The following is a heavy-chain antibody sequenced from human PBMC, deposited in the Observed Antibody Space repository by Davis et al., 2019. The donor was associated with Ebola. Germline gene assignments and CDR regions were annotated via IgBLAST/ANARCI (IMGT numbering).Heavy chain of an antibody. CDR1: GFTFSDYS. CDR3: ASKSDIWGSPREDY. Sequence: GGSLRLSCATSGFTFSDYSMNWVRQAPGKGLEWVSSISSRSSYIYYADSVKGRFTISRDNAKNSLYLQMNSLSAEDTAVYYCASKSDIWGSPREDYWGQGTLVTVSS. D-gene: IGHD3-16*01. V-gene: IGHV3-21*01. J-gene: IGHJ4*02. CDR2: ISSRSSYI.